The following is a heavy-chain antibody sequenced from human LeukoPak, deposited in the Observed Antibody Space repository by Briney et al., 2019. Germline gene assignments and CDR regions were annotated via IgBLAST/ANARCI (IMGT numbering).Heavy chain of an antibody. CDR2: IYFGGSV. CDR1: GGSISTNNYH. D-gene: IGHD3-10*02. V-gene: IGHV4-39*01. CDR3: ASGGIISRIVRGGFDS. J-gene: IGHJ5*01. Sequence: SSETLSLTCTASGGSISTNNYHWGWIRQAPGKGLEWIGSIYFGGSVNYNPSLKSRVTISMDTSKNQFYLNLSFVTAADTALYYCASGGIISRIVRGGFDSWGQGTLVAVSS.